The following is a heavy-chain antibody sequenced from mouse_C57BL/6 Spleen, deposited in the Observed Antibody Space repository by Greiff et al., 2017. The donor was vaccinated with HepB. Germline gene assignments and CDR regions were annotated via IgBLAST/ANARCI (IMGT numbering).Heavy chain of an antibody. V-gene: IGHV5-4*01. D-gene: IGHD2-12*01. CDR1: GFTFSSYA. CDR3: ARDHTRAMDY. Sequence: DVHLVESGGGLVKPGGSLKLSCAASGFTFSSYAMSWVRQTPEKRLEWVATISDGGSYTYYPDNVKGRFTISRDNAKNNLYLQMSHLKSEDTAMYYCARDHTRAMDYWGQGTSVTVSS. J-gene: IGHJ4*01. CDR2: ISDGGSYT.